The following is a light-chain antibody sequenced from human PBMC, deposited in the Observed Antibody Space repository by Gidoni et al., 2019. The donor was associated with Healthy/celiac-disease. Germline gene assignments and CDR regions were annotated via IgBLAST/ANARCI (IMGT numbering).Light chain of an antibody. CDR2: KAS. J-gene: IGKJ4*01. Sequence: DIQMTQSPSTLSSSVGDRVTITCRASQSISSWLAWYQQKPGKDPKLLIYKASSLESGVPSRFSGIGSVTEFTLTISSLQPDDFATYYCQQYNSYPLTFGGGTKVEIK. CDR1: QSISSW. CDR3: QQYNSYPLT. V-gene: IGKV1-5*03.